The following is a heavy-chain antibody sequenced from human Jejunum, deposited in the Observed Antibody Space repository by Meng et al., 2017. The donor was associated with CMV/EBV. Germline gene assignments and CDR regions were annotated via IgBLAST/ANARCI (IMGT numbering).Heavy chain of an antibody. CDR2: ISAGGGT. CDR3: AKDSDSSSWYGDHYYGMDV. J-gene: IGHJ6*02. V-gene: IGHV3-23*01. CDR1: STYA. Sequence: STYAMSWVRQAPVKGLDWVSSISAGGGTYDADSVKGRFTISRDNSKNTLYLQMNSLRAEDTAVYYCAKDSDSSSWYGDHYYGMDVWGQGTTVTVSS. D-gene: IGHD6-13*01.